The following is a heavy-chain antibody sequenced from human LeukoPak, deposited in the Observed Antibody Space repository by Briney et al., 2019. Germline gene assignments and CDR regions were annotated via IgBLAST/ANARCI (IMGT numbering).Heavy chain of an antibody. CDR1: GFTFSSYA. V-gene: IGHV3-30-3*01. Sequence: GGSLRLSCAASGFTFSSYAMHWVRQAPGKGLEWVAVISYDGSNKYYADSVKGRFTISRDNSKNTLYLQMNSLRAEDTAVYYCARGEYSKGVWEYYYYMDVWGKGTTVTVSS. J-gene: IGHJ6*03. D-gene: IGHD6-6*01. CDR3: ARGEYSKGVWEYYYYMDV. CDR2: ISYDGSNK.